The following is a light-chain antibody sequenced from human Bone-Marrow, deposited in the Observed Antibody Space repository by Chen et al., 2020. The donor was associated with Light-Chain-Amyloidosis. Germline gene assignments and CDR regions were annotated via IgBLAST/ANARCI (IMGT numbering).Light chain of an antibody. Sequence: EIVFPQSPGTLSLSPGEGANLSCRASQTISSNYLTWYQQKVGQAPRLLIYGSSSRATGIPDRFTGSGSGTDFTLTINRLEPEDFAMYYCQQYGTSPLTFGGGTKVEIK. CDR1: QTISSNY. CDR3: QQYGTSPLT. J-gene: IGKJ4*01. V-gene: IGKV3-20*01. CDR2: GSS.